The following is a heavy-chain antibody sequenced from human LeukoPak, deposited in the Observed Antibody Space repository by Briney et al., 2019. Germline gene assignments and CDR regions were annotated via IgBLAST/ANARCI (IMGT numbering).Heavy chain of an antibody. CDR1: GYTFTGYY. Sequence: ASVKVSCKASGYTFTGYYMHWVRQAPGQGLEWMGWINPNSGGTNYAQKFQGRVTMTRDTSISTAYMEPSRLRSDDTAVYYCARASSWYEGNYFDYWGQGTLVTVSS. V-gene: IGHV1-2*02. CDR3: ARASSWYEGNYFDY. CDR2: INPNSGGT. D-gene: IGHD6-13*01. J-gene: IGHJ4*02.